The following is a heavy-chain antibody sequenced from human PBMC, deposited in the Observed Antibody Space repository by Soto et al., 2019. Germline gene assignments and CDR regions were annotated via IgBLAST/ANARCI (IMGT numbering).Heavy chain of an antibody. CDR2: IIPILGIA. V-gene: IGHV1-69*02. Sequence: QVQLVQSGAEVKKPGSSVKVSCKASGGTFSSYTISWVRQAPGQGLEWVGRIIPILGIANYAQKFQGRVTITADKSTSTAYMELSSLRSEDTAVYYCAKGAAMEDHHDYWGQGTLVTVSS. J-gene: IGHJ4*02. D-gene: IGHD5-18*01. CDR1: GGTFSSYT. CDR3: AKGAAMEDHHDY.